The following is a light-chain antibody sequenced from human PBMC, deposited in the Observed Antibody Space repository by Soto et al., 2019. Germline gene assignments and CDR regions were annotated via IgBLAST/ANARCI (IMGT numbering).Light chain of an antibody. CDR1: QGITSW. V-gene: IGKV1-12*01. CDR3: QQTTTFPLT. CDR2: RAS. J-gene: IGKJ4*01. Sequence: DIQMTQSPSSVSASVGDRVTITCRASQGITSWLAWYQQKPGKAPKLLIYRASNLQSGVPSRFSGSGSGPDFPVTISGLQPADFATYYCQQTTTFPLTFGGGTKVEIK.